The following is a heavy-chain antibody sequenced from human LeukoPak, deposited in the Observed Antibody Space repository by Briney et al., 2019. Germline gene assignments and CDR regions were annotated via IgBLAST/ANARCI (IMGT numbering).Heavy chain of an antibody. Sequence: PSETLSLTCTVSGGSISSYYWSWIRQPAGKGLEWIGRIYTSGSTNYNPSLKSRVTMSVDTSKSHFSLKLSSVTAADTAVYYCARGWYYDILTGYYNGFDYWGQGTLVTVSS. V-gene: IGHV4-4*07. CDR1: GGSISSYY. D-gene: IGHD3-9*01. CDR2: IYTSGST. CDR3: ARGWYYDILTGYYNGFDY. J-gene: IGHJ4*02.